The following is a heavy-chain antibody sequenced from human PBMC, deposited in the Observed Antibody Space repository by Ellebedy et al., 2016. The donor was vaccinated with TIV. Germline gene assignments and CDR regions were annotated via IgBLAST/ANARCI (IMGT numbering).Heavy chain of an antibody. Sequence: GSLRLXCTVSGYSISSGYYWGWIRQPPGKGLEWIGSIYHSGSTYYNPSLKSRVTISVDTSKNQFSLKLSSVTAADTAVYYCASGGSDIWGQGTMVTVSS. CDR1: GYSISSGYY. CDR2: IYHSGST. CDR3: ASGGSDI. J-gene: IGHJ3*02. D-gene: IGHD3-16*01. V-gene: IGHV4-38-2*02.